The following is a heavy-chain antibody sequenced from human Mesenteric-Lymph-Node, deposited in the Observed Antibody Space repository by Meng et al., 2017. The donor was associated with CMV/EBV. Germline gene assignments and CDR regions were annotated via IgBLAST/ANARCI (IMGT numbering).Heavy chain of an antibody. V-gene: IGHV3-48*04. J-gene: IGHJ4*02. Sequence: GESLKISCAASGFTFSTYYMNWVRQAPGKGLEWISHITSSSSTIYYADSVKGRFTISRDNAKNSLFLQMNSLRAGDTAVYFCARASGYGGSRREVYFDYWDRGTLVTVSS. CDR3: ARASGYGGSRREVYFDY. CDR2: ITSSSSTI. D-gene: IGHD6-6*01. CDR1: GFTFSTYY.